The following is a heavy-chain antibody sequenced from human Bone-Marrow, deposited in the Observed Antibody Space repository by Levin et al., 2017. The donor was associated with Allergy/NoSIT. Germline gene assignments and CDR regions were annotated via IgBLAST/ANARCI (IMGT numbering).Heavy chain of an antibody. CDR2: ISSSGSTK. V-gene: IGHV3-48*03. CDR3: ARDKRSDGVTPDWYSDL. D-gene: IGHD2-21*02. J-gene: IGHJ2*01. Sequence: GESLKISCVASGFTFSDYEMNWVRQAPGKGLEWISYISSSGSTKYYADFVKGRFTISNKNSLYLEMNNLRAEDTAIYYCARDKRSDGVTPDWYSDLWGRGTLVTVSS. CDR1: GFTFSDYE.